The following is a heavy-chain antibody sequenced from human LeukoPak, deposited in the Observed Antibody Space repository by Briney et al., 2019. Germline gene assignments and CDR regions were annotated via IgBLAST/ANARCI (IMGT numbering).Heavy chain of an antibody. Sequence: ASVKVSCKASGYTFTSYGISWVRQAPGQGLEWMGWISAYNGNTNYAQKLQGRVTMTTDTSTSTAYMELRSLRSDDTAVYYCATFVLTDYGDYGYFDYWGQGTLVTVSS. CDR2: ISAYNGNT. CDR1: GYTFTSYG. V-gene: IGHV1-18*01. CDR3: ATFVLTDYGDYGYFDY. D-gene: IGHD4-17*01. J-gene: IGHJ4*02.